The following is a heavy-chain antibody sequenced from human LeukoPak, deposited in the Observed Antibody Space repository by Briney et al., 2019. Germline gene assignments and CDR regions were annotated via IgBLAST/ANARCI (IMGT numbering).Heavy chain of an antibody. CDR2: ISSSSSYI. D-gene: IGHD6-6*01. Sequence: GGSLRLSCAASGFTFSSYGMNWVRQAPGKGLEWVSSISSSSSYIYYADSVKGRFTISRDNATNSLYLQMNSLRAEDTAVYYCARDTASIAARPDYFDYWGQGTLVTVSS. V-gene: IGHV3-21*01. J-gene: IGHJ4*02. CDR3: ARDTASIAARPDYFDY. CDR1: GFTFSSYG.